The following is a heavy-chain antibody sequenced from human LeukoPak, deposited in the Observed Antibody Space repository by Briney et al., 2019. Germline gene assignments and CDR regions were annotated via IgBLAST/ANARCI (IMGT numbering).Heavy chain of an antibody. CDR2: IYYSGST. CDR1: GGSISSYY. J-gene: IGHJ6*03. Sequence: PSETLSLTXTVSGGSISSYYWSWIRQPPGKGLEWIGYIYYSGSTNYNPSLKIRVTISVDTSKNQFSLKLSSVPAADTAVYYCARVSTDNNWGVTSYYMDVWGKGTTVTVSS. CDR3: ARVSTDNNWGVTSYYMDV. V-gene: IGHV4-59*01. D-gene: IGHD7-27*01.